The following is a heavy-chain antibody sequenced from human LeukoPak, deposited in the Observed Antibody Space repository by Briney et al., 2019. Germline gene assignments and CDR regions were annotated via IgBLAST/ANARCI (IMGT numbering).Heavy chain of an antibody. D-gene: IGHD2-15*01. J-gene: IGHJ4*02. CDR3: VRGYCSGATCYHFDY. CDR1: GASLTSYY. V-gene: IGHV4-59*01. CDR2: FYYSGSD. Sequence: SETLSLTCTVSGASLTSYYWNWIRQPPGGGLECIGYFYYSGSDNYNPSLKSLITISVDTSKNQFSLKLSSVSAADTAVYYCVRGYCSGATCYHFDYWGQGTLVTVSS.